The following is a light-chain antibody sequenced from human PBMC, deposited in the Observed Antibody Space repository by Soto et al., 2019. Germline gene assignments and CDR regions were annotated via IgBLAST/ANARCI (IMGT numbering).Light chain of an antibody. CDR2: DAS. Sequence: DIQMTQSPSTLSASVGDRVTITCRASQSISSWLAWYQQKPGKAPKLLIYDASRLESGVPSWFSGSGSGTEFTLTISSLQPDDFASYYCEQYHRYCYTFVQGTKLEIK. CDR3: EQYHRYCYT. CDR1: QSISSW. V-gene: IGKV1-5*01. J-gene: IGKJ2*01.